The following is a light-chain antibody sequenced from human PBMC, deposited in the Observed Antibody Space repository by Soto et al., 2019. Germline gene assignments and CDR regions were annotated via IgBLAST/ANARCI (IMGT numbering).Light chain of an antibody. CDR3: QQYHSSPRT. CDR1: QSVSSN. CDR2: GAS. J-gene: IGKJ1*01. V-gene: IGKV3-15*01. Sequence: DIVMTQSPLSLPVTPGESATLSFRASQSVSSNLAWYQQKPGQAPRLLIYGASTRATGIPARFSGSGSGTDFTLTISRLEPEDFAVYYCQQYHSSPRTFGQGTKVDIK.